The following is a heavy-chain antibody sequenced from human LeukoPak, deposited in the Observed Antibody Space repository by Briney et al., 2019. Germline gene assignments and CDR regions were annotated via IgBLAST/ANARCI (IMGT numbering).Heavy chain of an antibody. CDR3: TASPWGIYHGMDV. CDR1: GFTFSNAW. D-gene: IGHD6-13*01. J-gene: IGHJ6*02. CDR2: IKSKTDGGTT. V-gene: IGHV3-15*01. Sequence: PGGSLRLSCAASGFTFSNAWMSWVRQAPGKGLEWVGRIKSKTDGGTTDYAAPVKGRFTISRDDSKNTLYLQMNSLKTEDTAVYYCTASPWGIYHGMDVWGQGTTVTVSS.